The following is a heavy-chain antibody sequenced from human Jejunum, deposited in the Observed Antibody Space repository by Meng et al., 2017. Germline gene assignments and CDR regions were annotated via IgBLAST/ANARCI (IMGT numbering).Heavy chain of an antibody. CDR3: AKRSSVTNYYFDY. V-gene: IGHV3-23*01. CDR1: GFTFSSYG. D-gene: IGHD4-17*01. Sequence: GESLKISCAASGFTFSSYGMSWVRQAPGKGLEWVSSISGSGGGTFYADSVKGRFTISRDNSKNTLYLQMNNLRAEDTAVYYCAKRSSVTNYYFDYWGQGTPVTVSS. J-gene: IGHJ4*01. CDR2: ISGSGGGT.